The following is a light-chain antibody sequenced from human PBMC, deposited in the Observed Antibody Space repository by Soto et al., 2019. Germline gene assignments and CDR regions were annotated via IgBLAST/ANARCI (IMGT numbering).Light chain of an antibody. CDR2: AAS. Sequence: DIRMTQSPSSLSASVGDSVTVTCRASQSISTYLNWYQQKPGKAPNLLIFAASSLQSGVPSRFSGSGSGTDFTLTISSLQPEDFATYYCHQSDSTPQTFGQGTRVEVK. CDR3: HQSDSTPQT. CDR1: QSISTY. V-gene: IGKV1-39*01. J-gene: IGKJ1*01.